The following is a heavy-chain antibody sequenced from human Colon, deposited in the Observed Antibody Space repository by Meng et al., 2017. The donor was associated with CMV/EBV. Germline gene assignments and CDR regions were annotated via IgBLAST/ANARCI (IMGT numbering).Heavy chain of an antibody. CDR1: GFTFSSYG. D-gene: IGHD3-16*01. V-gene: IGHV3-30*02. CDR3: ARSLDPVTPRDFYYGMDI. Sequence: GESLKISCAASGFTFSSYGMHWARQTPGKGLEWVAFIRYDGSTIYYGDSVKGRLTISRDNSKNTLFLDMNSLRVEDTAVYYCARSLDPVTPRDFYYGMDIWGQGTTVTVSS. J-gene: IGHJ6*02. CDR2: IRYDGSTI.